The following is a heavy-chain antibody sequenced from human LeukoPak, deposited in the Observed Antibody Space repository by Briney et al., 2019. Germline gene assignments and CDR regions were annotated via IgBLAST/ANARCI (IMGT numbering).Heavy chain of an antibody. CDR1: GGTFSIYA. V-gene: IGHV1-69*13. J-gene: IGHJ4*02. CDR3: ARDLSGYFDY. Sequence: GASVTVSCKASGGTFSIYAISWVRQAPGQGLEWMGGIIPIFGTANYAQKFQGRVTITADESTSTAYMELSSLRSEDTAVYYCARDLSGYFDYWGQGTLGTVCS. CDR2: IIPIFGTA. D-gene: IGHD2/OR15-2a*01.